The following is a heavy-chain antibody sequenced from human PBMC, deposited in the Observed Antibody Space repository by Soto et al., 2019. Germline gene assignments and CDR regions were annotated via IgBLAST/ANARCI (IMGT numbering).Heavy chain of an antibody. CDR2: ISGGGDTT. J-gene: IGHJ4*02. V-gene: IGHV3-23*01. D-gene: IGHD3-10*01. CDR3: AKGRGGSGSLTPRFDF. CDR1: GFTFNNYA. Sequence: EVQLLESGGGLVQPGGSLRLSCAASGFTFNNYAMTWVRQAPGKGREWVSAISGGGDTTSYADSVKGRFTVSRDGSKNTLYLQMSSLRAEDTALYYCAKGRGGSGSLTPRFDFWGQGTLVTVSS.